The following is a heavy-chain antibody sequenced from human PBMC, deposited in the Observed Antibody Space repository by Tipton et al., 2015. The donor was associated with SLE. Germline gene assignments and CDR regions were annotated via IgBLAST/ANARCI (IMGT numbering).Heavy chain of an antibody. V-gene: IGHV4-34*01. CDR3: ARAKRGAAAGGYFQH. D-gene: IGHD6-13*01. CDR2: INHSGST. Sequence: TLSLTCAVYGGSFSGYYWSWIRQPPGKGLEWIGEINHSGSTNYNPSLKSRVTISVDTSKNQFSLKLSSVTAADTAVYYCARAKRGAAAGGYFQHWGQGTLVTVSS. J-gene: IGHJ1*01. CDR1: GGSFSGYY.